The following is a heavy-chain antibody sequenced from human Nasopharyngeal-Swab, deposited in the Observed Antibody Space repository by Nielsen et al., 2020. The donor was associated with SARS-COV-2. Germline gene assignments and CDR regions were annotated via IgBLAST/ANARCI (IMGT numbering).Heavy chain of an antibody. CDR2: IHPGVAET. J-gene: IGHJ4*02. CDR3: ARSYMLLGIRRWYHFDN. D-gene: IGHD2-15*01. Sequence: GESLKISCKGSGYSFTSYWIGWVRQTPGKGLEWMGVIHPGVAETRYSPSFQGQVTISADESISTVFLQWGSLKASDTAMYYCARSYMLLGIRRWYHFDNWGQGTLVSVS. V-gene: IGHV5-51*01. CDR1: GYSFTSYW.